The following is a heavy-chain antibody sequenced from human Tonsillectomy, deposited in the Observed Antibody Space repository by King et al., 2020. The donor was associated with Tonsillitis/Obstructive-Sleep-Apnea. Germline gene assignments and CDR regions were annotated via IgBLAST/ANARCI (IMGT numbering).Heavy chain of an antibody. D-gene: IGHD3-10*01. CDR2: ISYDGSNK. Sequence: VQLVESGGGVVQPGRSLRLSCAASGFTFSSYGMHWVRQAPGKGLEWVAVISYDGSNKYYADSVKGRFTISRDNSKNTLYLQMNSLRAEDTAVYYCAKGPSWGYGSGSFWFDPWGQGTLVTVSS. CDR1: GFTFSSYG. J-gene: IGHJ5*02. CDR3: AKGPSWGYGSGSFWFDP. V-gene: IGHV3-30*18.